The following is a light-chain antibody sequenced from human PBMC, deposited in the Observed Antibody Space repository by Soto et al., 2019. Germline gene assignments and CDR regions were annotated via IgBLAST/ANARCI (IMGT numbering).Light chain of an antibody. CDR1: QSLSRNY. V-gene: IGKV3-20*01. J-gene: IGKJ2*01. Sequence: EILLTQSPGTLSLSPGERATLSCRASQSLSRNYLAWYQQKPGQAPRLLIYGAFSRATGIPDRFSGGGSGTDFTLTISRLEPEDWAVYYCQQYSSSVMYTVGQGTKLEIK. CDR2: GAF. CDR3: QQYSSSVMYT.